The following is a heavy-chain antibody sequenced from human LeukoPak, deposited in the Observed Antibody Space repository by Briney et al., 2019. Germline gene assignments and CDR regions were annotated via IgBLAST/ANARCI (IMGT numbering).Heavy chain of an antibody. CDR3: AKDKWKTIDY. CDR2: ISGSGGST. D-gene: IGHD1-20*01. Sequence: GGSLRLSCAASGFTFSRYAVSCVRQAPRKGLEWVSAISGSGGSTYYADSVKGRFTISRDNSKNTLYLQMNSLRAEDTAVYYCAKDKWKTIDYWGQGTLVTVSS. CDR1: GFTFSRYA. V-gene: IGHV3-23*01. J-gene: IGHJ4*02.